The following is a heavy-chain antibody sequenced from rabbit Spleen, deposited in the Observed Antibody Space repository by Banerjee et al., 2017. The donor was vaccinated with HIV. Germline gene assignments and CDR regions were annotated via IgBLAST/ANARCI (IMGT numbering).Heavy chain of an antibody. CDR1: GFSFSSSYY. V-gene: IGHV1S40*01. D-gene: IGHD2-1*01. CDR3: ARDPGSDWYPFDF. CDR2: IDTGSGGVT. J-gene: IGHJ3*01. Sequence: QSLEESGGGLVQPEGSLTLTCTASGFSFSSSYYMCWVRQAPGKGLEWIGCIDTGSGGVTYYASWAKGRFTISKTSSTTVTLQMTSLTVADAATYFCARDPGSDWYPFDFWGQGTLVTVS.